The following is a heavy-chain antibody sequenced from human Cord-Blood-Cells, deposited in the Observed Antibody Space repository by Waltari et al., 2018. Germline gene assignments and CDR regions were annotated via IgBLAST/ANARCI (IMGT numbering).Heavy chain of an antibody. CDR1: GFTFSSYA. CDR3: ARDYYDSSGKYEYFQH. D-gene: IGHD3-22*01. CDR2: ISYDGSNK. Sequence: QVPLVESGGGVVQPGRSLRLSCAASGFTFSSYAMHWVRQAPGKGLEWVAVISYDGSNKYYADSVKGRFTISRDNSKNTLYLQMNSLRAEDTAVYYCARDYYDSSGKYEYFQHWGQGTLVTVSS. V-gene: IGHV3-30-3*01. J-gene: IGHJ1*01.